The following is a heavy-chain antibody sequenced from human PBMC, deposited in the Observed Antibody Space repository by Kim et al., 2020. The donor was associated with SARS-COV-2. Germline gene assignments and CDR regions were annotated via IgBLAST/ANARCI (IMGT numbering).Heavy chain of an antibody. D-gene: IGHD7-27*01. Sequence: PSLKSRLTISVDTTKNPFSLKLSSVTAAETAVYYCARVSRWGKGEWYFDLWGRGTLVTVSS. V-gene: IGHV4-59*01. J-gene: IGHJ2*01. CDR3: ARVSRWGKGEWYFDL.